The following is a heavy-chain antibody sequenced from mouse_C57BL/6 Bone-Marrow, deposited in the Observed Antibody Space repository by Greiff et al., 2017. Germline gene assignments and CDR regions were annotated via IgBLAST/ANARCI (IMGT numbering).Heavy chain of an antibody. CDR1: GFTFSDYG. V-gene: IGHV5-15*01. D-gene: IGHD1-1*01. J-gene: IGHJ4*01. CDR2: ISNLAYGI. CDR3: ARHNYGSSDYAMDY. Sequence: EVNVVESGGGLVQPGGSLKLSCAASGFTFSDYGMAWVRQAPRKGPEWVAFISNLAYGIYYADTVTGRFTISRENAKNTLYLERSSLGSEDTAMYYCARHNYGSSDYAMDYWGQGTSVTVSS.